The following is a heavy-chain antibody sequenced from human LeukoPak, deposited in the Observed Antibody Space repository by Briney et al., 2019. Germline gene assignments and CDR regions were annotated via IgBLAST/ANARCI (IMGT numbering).Heavy chain of an antibody. CDR1: GGSFSGYY. D-gene: IGHD5-24*01. J-gene: IGHJ4*02. V-gene: IGHV4-34*01. CDR3: ARVRWLQPIFDY. CDR2: INHSGST. Sequence: SETLSLTCAVYGGSFSGYYWSWIRQPPGKGLEWIGEINHSGSTNYKPSLKSRVTISVDTSKNQFSLKLSSVTAADTAVYYCARVRWLQPIFDYWGQGTLVTVSS.